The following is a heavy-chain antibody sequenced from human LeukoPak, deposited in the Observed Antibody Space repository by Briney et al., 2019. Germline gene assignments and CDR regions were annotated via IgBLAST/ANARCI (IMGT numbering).Heavy chain of an antibody. CDR1: GFNFNSFA. J-gene: IGHJ4*02. Sequence: GGSLRLSCAASGFNFNSFAMSWVRQAPGKGPEWLSAITGPADTPYYAESVKGRFTISRDYSKSMVYLQMNSLRGLDTAVYYCAKGAEIDHWGQGTLVTVSS. CDR3: AKGAEIDH. V-gene: IGHV3-23*01. CDR2: ITGPADTP.